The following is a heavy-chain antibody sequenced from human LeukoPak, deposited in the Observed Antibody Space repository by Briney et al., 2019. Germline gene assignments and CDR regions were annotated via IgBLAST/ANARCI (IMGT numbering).Heavy chain of an antibody. CDR1: AGSISSSSAY. CDR2: IYYSKNT. J-gene: IGHJ4*02. D-gene: IGHD5-18*01. CDR3: VSPRGFSYGYFDY. Sequence: PSETLSLTCTVSAGSISSSSAYRGRIRQPPGKGLEWIGSIYYSKNTYYNPSLKSRVTISADTSKNQFSLTLGSVSATDTAVYYCVSPRGFSYGYFDYWGQGTLVTVSS. V-gene: IGHV4-39*01.